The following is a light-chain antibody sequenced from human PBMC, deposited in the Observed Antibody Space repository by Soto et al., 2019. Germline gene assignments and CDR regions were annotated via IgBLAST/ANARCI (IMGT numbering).Light chain of an antibody. J-gene: IGKJ2*01. CDR2: GAS. CDR3: QQFANSPPKYT. V-gene: IGKV3-20*01. Sequence: EIVLTQSPGTLSLSPGERATLSCRASQSVSSSYLAWYQQKPGQAPRLLIYGASSRATGIPDRFSGSGSGTYFTLTISRLEPEDFAVYYCQQFANSPPKYTFGQGTKLEIK. CDR1: QSVSSSY.